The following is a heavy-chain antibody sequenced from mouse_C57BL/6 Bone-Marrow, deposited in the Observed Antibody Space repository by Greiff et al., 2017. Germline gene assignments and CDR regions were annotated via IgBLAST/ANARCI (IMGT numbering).Heavy chain of an antibody. D-gene: IGHD1-1*01. V-gene: IGHV5-4*01. Sequence: EVQLVESGGGLVKPGGSLKLSCAASGFTFSSYAMSWVRQTPEKRLEWVATISDGGSYTYYPDNVKGRFTISRDNAKNNLYLQMSHLKSEDTAMYYWARDLATVDFDYWGQGTTLTVSS. CDR3: ARDLATVDFDY. CDR1: GFTFSSYA. J-gene: IGHJ2*01. CDR2: ISDGGSYT.